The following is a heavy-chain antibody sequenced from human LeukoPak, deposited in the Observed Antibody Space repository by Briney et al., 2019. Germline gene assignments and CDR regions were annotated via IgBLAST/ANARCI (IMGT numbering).Heavy chain of an antibody. J-gene: IGHJ4*02. D-gene: IGHD3-22*01. CDR1: GYTFTSYG. V-gene: IGHV1-18*01. CDR3: ARDLALEINYYDSSGYYPLDY. CDR2: ISAYNGNT. Sequence: ASVKVSCKASGYTFTSYGISWVRQAPGQGLEWMGWISAYNGNTNYAQKLQGRVTMTTDTPTSTAYMELRSLRSDDTAVYYCARDLALEINYYDSSGYYPLDYWGQGTLVTVSS.